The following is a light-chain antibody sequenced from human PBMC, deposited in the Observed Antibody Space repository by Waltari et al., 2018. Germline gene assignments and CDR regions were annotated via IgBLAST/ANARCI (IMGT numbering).Light chain of an antibody. J-gene: IGKJ1*01. Sequence: DIRMTQSPSAMSASVGDRVTITCRASQDINNYLAWFQQKPGQAPQRLIYAASNLQSGVPSRFRGGGSGTEFTLIISSLQPEDFATYYCLHHHSFPRTFGQGTKVEI. CDR1: QDINNY. CDR2: AAS. V-gene: IGKV1-17*03. CDR3: LHHHSFPRT.